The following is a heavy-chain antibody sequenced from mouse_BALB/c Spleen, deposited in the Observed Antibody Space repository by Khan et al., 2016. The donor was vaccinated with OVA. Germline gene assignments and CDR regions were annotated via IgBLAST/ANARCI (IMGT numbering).Heavy chain of an antibody. CDR1: GYTFTSYW. V-gene: IGHV1S41*01. CDR3: ARENYYGRGCYAMDY. CDR2: ISPGGSTA. D-gene: IGHD1-1*01. Sequence: DLVKPGASVKLSCKASGYTFTSYWINWTKQRPGQGLEWIGRISPGGSTAYYNDMFQGKAPLTVDTSSNTAYIQLSSLSSEDSAVYFCARENYYGRGCYAMDYWGQGASVTVSA. J-gene: IGHJ4*01.